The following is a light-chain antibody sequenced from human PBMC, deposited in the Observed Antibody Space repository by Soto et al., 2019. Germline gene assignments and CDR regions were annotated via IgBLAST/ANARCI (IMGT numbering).Light chain of an antibody. Sequence: EIVMTQSPATLSLSLGERATLSCRASQSISRNLAWYHQRPGQAPRLLIYAASTRATGIPARFSGSGSGTDFTLIISGLQTVDSGVYFSQQYNNWPPRYTFGQGTKVEIK. CDR2: AAS. CDR3: QQYNNWPPRYT. CDR1: QSISRN. J-gene: IGKJ2*01. V-gene: IGKV3-15*01.